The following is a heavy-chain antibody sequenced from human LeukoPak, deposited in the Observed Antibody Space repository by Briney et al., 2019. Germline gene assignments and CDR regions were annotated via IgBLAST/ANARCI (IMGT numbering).Heavy chain of an antibody. CDR3: XRNXRLGSGELSFAPFKNWFDP. CDR2: IYHSGST. D-gene: IGHD3-16*02. CDR1: GGSFSGYY. J-gene: IGHJ5*02. V-gene: IGHV4-34*01. Sequence: SETLSLTCAVYGGSFSGYYWSWIRQPPGKGLEWIGEIYHSGSTNYNPSLKSRVTISVDKSKNQFSLQLNSVTPEDTAVYYCXRNXRLGSGELSFAPFKNWFDPWGQGTLVTVSS.